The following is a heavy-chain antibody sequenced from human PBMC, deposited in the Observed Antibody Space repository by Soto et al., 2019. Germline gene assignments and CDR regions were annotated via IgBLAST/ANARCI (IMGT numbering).Heavy chain of an antibody. CDR1: GLTFKYAW. CDR3: TADLGGDDTTDF. J-gene: IGHJ4*02. V-gene: IGHV3-15*01. Sequence: EVQLVESGGGLLKPGESLRLSCAVSGLTFKYAWMGWVRQAPGKGLEWIGRSNSETDGGAEDYAAPVKGSFTISRDDLQRPLFRQMNGLTAEDTGVYYCTADLGGDDTTDFWGQGALVTVSS. D-gene: IGHD3-16*01. CDR2: SNSETDGGAE.